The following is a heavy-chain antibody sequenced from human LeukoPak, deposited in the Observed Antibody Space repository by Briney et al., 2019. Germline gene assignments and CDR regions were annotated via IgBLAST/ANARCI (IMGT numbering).Heavy chain of an antibody. V-gene: IGHV1-18*01. CDR2: ISAYNGDT. D-gene: IGHD2-2*01. J-gene: IGHJ4*02. CDR3: ARGGYCSSTSCYYFDY. Sequence: ASVNVSCKASGYSFTSYGISWVRQAPGQGLEWMGWISAYNGDTNYAQKFQGRVTITRNTSISTAYMELSSLRSEDTAVYYCARGGYCSSTSCYYFDYWGQGTLVTVSS. CDR1: GYSFTSYG.